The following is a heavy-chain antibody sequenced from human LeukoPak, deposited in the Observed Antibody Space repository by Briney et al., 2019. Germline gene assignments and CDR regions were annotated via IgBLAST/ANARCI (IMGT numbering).Heavy chain of an antibody. CDR1: GFTFSRNA. CDR2: IYSGGST. CDR3: ARSYGDYCDY. Sequence: GGSLRLSCAASGFTFSRNAMTWVRQAPGKGLEWVSVIYSGGSTYYADSVKGRFTISRDNSKNTLYLQMNSLRAEDTAVYYCARSYGDYCDYWGQGTLVTVSS. D-gene: IGHD4-17*01. J-gene: IGHJ4*02. V-gene: IGHV3-53*01.